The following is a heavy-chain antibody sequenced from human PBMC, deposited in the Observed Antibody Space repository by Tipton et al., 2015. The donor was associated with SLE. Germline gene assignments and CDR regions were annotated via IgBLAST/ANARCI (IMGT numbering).Heavy chain of an antibody. J-gene: IGHJ3*02. Sequence: TLSLTCTVSGGSISSSSYYWGWIRQPPGKGLEWIGSIYYSGSTYYNPSLKSRVTISVDTSKNQFSLELSSVTAADTAVYYCARDLHGGYRGGAFDIWGQGTMVTVSS. V-gene: IGHV4-39*07. CDR2: IYYSGST. CDR3: ARDLHGGYRGGAFDI. CDR1: GGSISSSSYY. D-gene: IGHD5-12*01.